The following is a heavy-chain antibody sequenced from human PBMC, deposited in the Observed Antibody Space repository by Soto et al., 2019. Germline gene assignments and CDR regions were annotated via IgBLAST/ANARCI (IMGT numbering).Heavy chain of an antibody. CDR3: AISGTNGVLVRAQCY. D-gene: IGHD2-8*01. CDR1: GGSFRGYY. V-gene: IGHV4-34*01. Sequence: QVQLQQWGAGLLKPSETLSRTCAVYGGSFRGYYWSWIRQPPGKGLEWIGEINHSGSTNYNPSLKSRVTISVDTSKTQFSLKLRSVTAADTAVYYCAISGTNGVLVRAQCYWGQGTLVTVSS. CDR2: INHSGST. J-gene: IGHJ4*02.